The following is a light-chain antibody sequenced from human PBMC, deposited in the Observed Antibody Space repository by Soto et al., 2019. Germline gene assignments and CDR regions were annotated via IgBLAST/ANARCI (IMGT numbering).Light chain of an antibody. CDR1: HDIGNK. Sequence: DIQMTQSPSSLSASVGDRVIITCRASHDIGNKIAWFQQKPGKGPKSLIYGASILQSGVPSKFSGSRSATDFTLTITSQQPEDFATYYCQKYHVYPLTFGGGTKLEIK. V-gene: IGKV1-16*02. CDR3: QKYHVYPLT. CDR2: GAS. J-gene: IGKJ4*01.